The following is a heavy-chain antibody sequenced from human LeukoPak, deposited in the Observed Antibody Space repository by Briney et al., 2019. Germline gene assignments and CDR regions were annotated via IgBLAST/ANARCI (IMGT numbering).Heavy chain of an antibody. CDR2: IYTSGST. V-gene: IGHV4-4*07. Sequence: SETLSLTCTVSGGSISSYYWSWIRQPAGQGLDWIGRIYTSGSTNSNPSLKCRVTMSVDTPKNHFSLKLSSVSSADMAVSYCAGGRPEGVWRSYRFDYWGQGTMVTFSS. CDR1: GGSISSYY. CDR3: AGGRPEGVWRSYRFDY. D-gene: IGHD3-16*02. J-gene: IGHJ4*02.